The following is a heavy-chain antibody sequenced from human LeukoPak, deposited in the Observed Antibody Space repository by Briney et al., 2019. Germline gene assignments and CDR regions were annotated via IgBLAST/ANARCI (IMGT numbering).Heavy chain of an antibody. CDR2: ISSAGTT. Sequence: GGSLRLSCAASGFPFSDYAMTWVRQAPGKGLEWVSIISSAGTTYYADSVKGRFTISRDNSKNTVYLQVNSLRDEDTAVYYCARDLEAANTYYFDYWGQGTMVTVSS. V-gene: IGHV3-66*01. J-gene: IGHJ4*02. D-gene: IGHD6-13*01. CDR3: ARDLEAANTYYFDY. CDR1: GFPFSDYA.